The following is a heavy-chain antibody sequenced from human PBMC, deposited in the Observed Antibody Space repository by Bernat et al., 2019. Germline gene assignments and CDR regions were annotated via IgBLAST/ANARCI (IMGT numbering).Heavy chain of an antibody. D-gene: IGHD2-2*01. CDR2: LSYDGSNK. CDR3: ASDPRDCSITNCTYYFDY. J-gene: IGHJ4*02. CDR1: GFIFSSYA. Sequence: QVQLVESGGGVVQPGRSLRLSCATSGFIFSSYAMHWVRQAPGKGLEWVAVLSYDGSNKYYADSVKGRFTISRDNSKNTLYLQMNSLRAEDTALYYCASDPRDCSITNCTYYFDYWGQGTLVTVSS. V-gene: IGHV3-30-3*01.